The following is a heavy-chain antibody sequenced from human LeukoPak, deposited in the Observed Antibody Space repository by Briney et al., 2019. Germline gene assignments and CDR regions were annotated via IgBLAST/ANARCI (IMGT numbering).Heavy chain of an antibody. Sequence: SETLSLTCTVSGGSISSSSYYWGWIRQPPGKGLEWIGSIYYSGSTYYNPSLKGRVTISVDTSKNQFSLKLSSVTAADTAVYYCARAIGVSVAGHFDYWGQGTLVTVSS. J-gene: IGHJ4*02. CDR3: ARAIGVSVAGHFDY. V-gene: IGHV4-39*07. CDR2: IYYSGST. D-gene: IGHD6-19*01. CDR1: GGSISSSSYY.